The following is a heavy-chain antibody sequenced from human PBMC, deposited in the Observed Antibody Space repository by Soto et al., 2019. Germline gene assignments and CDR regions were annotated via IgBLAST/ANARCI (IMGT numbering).Heavy chain of an antibody. D-gene: IGHD3-22*01. CDR2: IYTSGST. V-gene: IGHV4-4*07. J-gene: IGHJ6*02. CDR3: ARDPQYYYDSSGYYSYYYYYGMDV. CDR1: GGSISSYY. Sequence: SETLSLTCTVSGGSISSYYWSWIRQPAGKGLEWIGRIYTSGSTNYNPSLKSRVTMSVDTPKNQFSLKLSSVTAADTAVYYCARDPQYYYDSSGYYSYYYYYGMDVWGQGTTVTVSS.